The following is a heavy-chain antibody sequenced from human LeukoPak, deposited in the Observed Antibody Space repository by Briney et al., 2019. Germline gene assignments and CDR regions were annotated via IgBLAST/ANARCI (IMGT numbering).Heavy chain of an antibody. CDR2: IYSDGNT. Sequence: GGSLRLSCAASGFTVSSNFMNWLRQAPGKGLEWVSVIYSDGNTDYADSVKGRFAISRDNSKNTLYLQMNSLRAEDTAVYYCAKDQRASSAWYGYFDFWGQGTLVTVSS. D-gene: IGHD6-19*01. J-gene: IGHJ4*02. CDR1: GFTVSSNF. V-gene: IGHV3-53*05. CDR3: AKDQRASSAWYGYFDF.